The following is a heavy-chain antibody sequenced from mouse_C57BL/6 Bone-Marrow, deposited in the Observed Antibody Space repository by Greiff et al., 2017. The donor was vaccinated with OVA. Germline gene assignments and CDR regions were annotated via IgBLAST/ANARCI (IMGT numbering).Heavy chain of an antibody. D-gene: IGHD1-1*01. CDR2: IYPGSGST. V-gene: IGHV1-55*01. CDR3: ASYYGSSYLYYFDY. Sequence: VKLVESGAELVKPGASVKMSCKASGYTFTSYWITWVKQRPGQGLEWIGDIYPGSGSTNYNEKFKSKATLTVDTSSSTAYMQLSSLTSEDSAVYYCASYYGSSYLYYFDYWGQGTTLTVSS. J-gene: IGHJ2*01. CDR1: GYTFTSYW.